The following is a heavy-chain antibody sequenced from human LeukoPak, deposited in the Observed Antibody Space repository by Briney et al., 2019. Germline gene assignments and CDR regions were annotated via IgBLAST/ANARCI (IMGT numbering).Heavy chain of an antibody. J-gene: IGHJ6*03. D-gene: IGHD5-12*01. CDR2: ISAYNGNT. Sequence: ASVKVSCKASGYTFTSYGISWVRQAPGQGLEWMGWISAYNGNTNYAQKLQGRVTMTTDTSTSTAYMELRSLRSDDTAVYYCARDLLNLRWLRSGPYYMDVWGKGTTVTISS. V-gene: IGHV1-18*01. CDR3: ARDLLNLRWLRSGPYYMDV. CDR1: GYTFTSYG.